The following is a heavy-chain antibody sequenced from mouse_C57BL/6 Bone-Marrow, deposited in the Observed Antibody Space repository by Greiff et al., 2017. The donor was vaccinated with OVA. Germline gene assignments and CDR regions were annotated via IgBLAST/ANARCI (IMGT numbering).Heavy chain of an antibody. CDR2: IRNKANGYTT. CDR1: GFTFTDYY. CDR3: ARSSYDYDYCDY. J-gene: IGHJ2*01. D-gene: IGHD2-4*01. Sequence: EVKLVESGGGLVQPGGSLSLSCAASGFTFTDYYMSWVRQPPGKALAWLGFIRNKANGYTTEYSASVKGRFTISRDNSQSILYLQMNALRAEDSATYYCARSSYDYDYCDYWGQGTTLTVSS. V-gene: IGHV7-3*01.